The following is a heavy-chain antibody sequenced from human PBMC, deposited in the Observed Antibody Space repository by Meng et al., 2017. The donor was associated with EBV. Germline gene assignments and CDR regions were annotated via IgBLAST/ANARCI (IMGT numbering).Heavy chain of an antibody. D-gene: IGHD3-10*01. J-gene: IGHJ4*02. CDR1: GGPFRYYA. V-gene: IGHV1-69*01. CDR3: ASESGRGYTPDY. Sequence: QVQFVPLAAEVKKPGSSVKVSCKTSGGPFRYYAISWVRQAPGQGLEWLGGFLPRLGAPNYAQKFHGRVKITADESTSTHYMDLSSLRSEDTAIYYCASESGRGYTPDYWGQGTLVTVSS. CDR2: FLPRLGAP.